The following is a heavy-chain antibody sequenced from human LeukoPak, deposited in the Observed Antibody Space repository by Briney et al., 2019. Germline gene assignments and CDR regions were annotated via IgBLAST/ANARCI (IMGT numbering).Heavy chain of an antibody. Sequence: EASVKVSCKASEYTFTGYYMHWVRQAPGQGLEWMGWINPNSGGTNYAQKFQGRVTMTRDTSISTAYMELSRLRSDDTAVYYCARGAYYYDSSGYYSYWGQGTLVTVSS. CDR2: INPNSGGT. CDR3: ARGAYYYDSSGYYSY. J-gene: IGHJ4*02. V-gene: IGHV1-2*02. D-gene: IGHD3-22*01. CDR1: EYTFTGYY.